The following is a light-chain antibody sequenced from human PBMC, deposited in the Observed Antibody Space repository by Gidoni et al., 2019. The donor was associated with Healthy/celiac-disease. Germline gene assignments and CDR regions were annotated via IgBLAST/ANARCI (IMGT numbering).Light chain of an antibody. J-gene: IGKJ1*01. CDR1: QSISSW. V-gene: IGKV1-5*03. CDR2: KAS. CDR3: QQYNSYSQT. Sequence: DIQMTQSPSTLSASVGDRVTITCRDSQSISSWLAWYQQKPGKAPKLLIYKASSVESGVPSRFSGSGSGTEFTLTISSLQPDDFATYYCQQYNSYSQTFGQGTKVEIK.